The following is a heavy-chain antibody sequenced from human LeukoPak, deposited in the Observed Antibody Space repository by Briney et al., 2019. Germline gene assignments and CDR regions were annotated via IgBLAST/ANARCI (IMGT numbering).Heavy chain of an antibody. J-gene: IGHJ2*01. V-gene: IGHV3-9*03. CDR2: ISWNSGSI. CDR3: AKDVGGYFDL. CDR1: GFTFDDYA. Sequence: PGGSLRLSCAASGFTFDDYAMHWVRQAPGKGLEWVSGISWNSGSIGYADSVKGRFTISRDNAKNSLYLQMNSLRAEDMALYYCAKDVGGYFDLWGRGTLVTVSS.